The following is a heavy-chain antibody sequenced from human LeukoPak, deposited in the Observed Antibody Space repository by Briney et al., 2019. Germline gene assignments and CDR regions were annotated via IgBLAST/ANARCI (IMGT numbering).Heavy chain of an antibody. Sequence: ASVKVSCKASGYTFIGYYMHWVRRAPGEGLEWMGWINPNSGCTHYAQKFQGRVTMTRDTSISTAYMELGRLRDDETHVYDCARELSGTMVRGVSPFDYWGQGTLVTVSS. CDR2: INPNSGCT. V-gene: IGHV1-2*02. CDR1: GYTFIGYY. CDR3: ARELSGTMVRGVSPFDY. J-gene: IGHJ4*02. D-gene: IGHD3-10*01.